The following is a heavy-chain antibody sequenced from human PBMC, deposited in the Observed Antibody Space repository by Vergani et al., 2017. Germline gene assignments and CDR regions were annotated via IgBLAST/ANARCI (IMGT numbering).Heavy chain of an antibody. Sequence: QVQLVESGGGVVQPGRSLRLSCAASGFTFSSYAMHWVRQAPGKGLEWVAVISYDGSNKYYADSVKGRFTISRDNSKNTLYLQMNSLRAEDTAVYYCAKSWLGVGAFDIWGQGTMVTVSS. D-gene: IGHD6-19*01. CDR2: ISYDGSNK. J-gene: IGHJ3*02. CDR3: AKSWLGVGAFDI. CDR1: GFTFSSYA. V-gene: IGHV3-30*04.